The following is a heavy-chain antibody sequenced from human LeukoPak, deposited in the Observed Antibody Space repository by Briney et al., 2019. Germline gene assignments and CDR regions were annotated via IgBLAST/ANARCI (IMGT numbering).Heavy chain of an antibody. CDR2: MNPNSGKT. CDR1: GYTFTSSD. Sequence: ASGKVSCKASGYTFTSSDINWVRQAPGQGLEWMGWMNPNSGKTGSARKFQGRVAITKNISISTAYIEVSSLGYEDTATYYCARGRPGLASAGTYDFWGQGTLITVSS. D-gene: IGHD6-13*01. J-gene: IGHJ4*02. V-gene: IGHV1-8*01. CDR3: ARGRPGLASAGTYDF.